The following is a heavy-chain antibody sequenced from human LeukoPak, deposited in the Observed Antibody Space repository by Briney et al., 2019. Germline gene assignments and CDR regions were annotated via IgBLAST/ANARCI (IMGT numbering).Heavy chain of an antibody. J-gene: IGHJ4*02. V-gene: IGHV3-23*01. Sequence: GGSLRLSCAASGFTSSSYAMSWVRQAPGKGLEWVSGVSGSGDSTYYADSVKGRFTISRDNSKNTLYLQMNSLRAEDTAVYYCAKTLTMILVLRGGFDYWGQGALVTVSS. CDR2: VSGSGDST. CDR3: AKTLTMILVLRGGFDY. CDR1: GFTSSSYA. D-gene: IGHD3-22*01.